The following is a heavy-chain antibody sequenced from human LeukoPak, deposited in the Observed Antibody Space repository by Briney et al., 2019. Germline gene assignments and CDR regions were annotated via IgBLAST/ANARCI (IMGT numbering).Heavy chain of an antibody. J-gene: IGHJ4*02. V-gene: IGHV4-39*07. CDR2: IYYSGST. Sequence: SETLSLTCTVSGGSISSSSYYWGWIRQPPGKGLEWIGSIYYSGSTYYNPSLKSRVTISVDTSKNQFSLKLSSVTAADTAVYYCARVHRYGSGSFLDYWGQGTLVTVSS. CDR1: GGSISSSSYY. CDR3: ARVHRYGSGSFLDY. D-gene: IGHD3-10*01.